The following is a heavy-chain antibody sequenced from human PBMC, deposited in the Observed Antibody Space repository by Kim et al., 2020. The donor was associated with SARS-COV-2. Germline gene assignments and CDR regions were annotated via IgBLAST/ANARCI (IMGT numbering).Heavy chain of an antibody. V-gene: IGHV3-7*01. CDR1: GFPFRRYW. J-gene: IGHJ4*02. CDR2: INDSGRVK. Sequence: GGSLRLSCGASGFPFRRYWMSWVRQAPGKGLEWVANINDSGRVKYYVESVRGRFTISRDNAKNALYLQMISLRVEDTAVYYCTHPLIAATEVGVDYWGQGTPVTVSS. CDR3: THPLIAATEVGVDY. D-gene: IGHD6-13*01.